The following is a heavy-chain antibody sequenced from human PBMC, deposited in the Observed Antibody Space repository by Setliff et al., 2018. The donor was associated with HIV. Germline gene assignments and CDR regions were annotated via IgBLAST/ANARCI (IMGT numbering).Heavy chain of an antibody. Sequence: SETLSLTCTVSGGSISNGYYYWSWIRQPAGKGLEWIGHIYTSGSTKYNPSLKSRVTISVDTSKNQFSLKLSSVTAADTAVYYCASGREAVAGALHFDYWGQGPLVTVSS. CDR1: GGSISNGYYY. CDR3: ASGREAVAGALHFDY. V-gene: IGHV4-61*09. D-gene: IGHD6-19*01. J-gene: IGHJ4*02. CDR2: IYTSGST.